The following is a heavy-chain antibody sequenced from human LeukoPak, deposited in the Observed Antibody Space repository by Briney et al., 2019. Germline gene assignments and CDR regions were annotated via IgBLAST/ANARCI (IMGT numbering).Heavy chain of an antibody. Sequence: EASVKVSCKASGYTFNRYAMQWVRQAPGQRLEWMGWINAGNGNTKYSQKFQGRVTITRDTSASTAYMELSSLRSEDTAVYYCARGGSAMGFSVADYWGQGTLVTVSS. CDR2: INAGNGNT. D-gene: IGHD5-18*01. V-gene: IGHV1-3*01. CDR3: ARGGSAMGFSVADY. J-gene: IGHJ4*02. CDR1: GYTFNRYA.